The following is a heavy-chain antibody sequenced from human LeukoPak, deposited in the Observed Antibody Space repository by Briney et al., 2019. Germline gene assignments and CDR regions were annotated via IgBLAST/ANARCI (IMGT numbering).Heavy chain of an antibody. V-gene: IGHV3-48*01. J-gene: IGHJ5*02. CDR2: ISSSSSTI. CDR1: GFTFSSYS. D-gene: IGHD2-2*01. CDR3: ARSPGYCSSTSCYYWFDP. Sequence: GGSLRLSCAASGFTFSSYSMNWVRQAPGKGLEWVSYISSSSSTIYYADSVKGRFTISRDNAKNSLYLQMNSLRAEDTALYYCARSPGYCSSTSCYYWFDPWGQGTLVTVSS.